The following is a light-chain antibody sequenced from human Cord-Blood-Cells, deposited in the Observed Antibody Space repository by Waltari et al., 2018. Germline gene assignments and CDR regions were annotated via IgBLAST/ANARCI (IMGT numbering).Light chain of an antibody. Sequence: DIQMTQSPSTLSASVGDRVTSTCRASQSISSGLAWYQQKPGKAPKLLIYDAFSLESGVPSRFSGSGSGTEFTLTISSLQPDDFATYYCQQYNSYGTFGQGTKVEIK. J-gene: IGKJ1*01. V-gene: IGKV1-5*01. CDR2: DAF. CDR1: QSISSG. CDR3: QQYNSYGT.